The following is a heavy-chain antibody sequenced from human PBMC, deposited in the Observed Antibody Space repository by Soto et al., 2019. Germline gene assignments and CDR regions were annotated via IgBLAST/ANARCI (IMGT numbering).Heavy chain of an antibody. Sequence: GGSLRLSCAGFISSYGMHWVRQAPGKGLEWVAVISYDGSNKYYADSVKGRFTISRDNSKNTLYLQMNSLRAEDTAVYYCAKEGLGESIFTPPYYFDYWGQGTLVTVSS. CDR2: ISYDGSNK. V-gene: IGHV3-30*18. CDR1: FISSYG. D-gene: IGHD3-10*01. J-gene: IGHJ4*02. CDR3: AKEGLGESIFTPPYYFDY.